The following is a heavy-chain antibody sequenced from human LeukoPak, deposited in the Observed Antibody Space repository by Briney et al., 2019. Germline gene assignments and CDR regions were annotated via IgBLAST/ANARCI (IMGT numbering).Heavy chain of an antibody. CDR1: GGSISSSSYY. J-gene: IGHJ3*02. V-gene: IGHV4-39*07. CDR2: IYYSGST. CDR3: ARDGYYYDSSGYLGGAFDI. Sequence: SETLSLTCTVSGGSISSSSYYWGWIRQPPGKGLEWIGSIYYSGSTYYNPSLKSRVTISVDTSKNQFSLKLSSVTAADTAVYYCARDGYYYDSSGYLGGAFDIWGQGTMVTVSS. D-gene: IGHD3-22*01.